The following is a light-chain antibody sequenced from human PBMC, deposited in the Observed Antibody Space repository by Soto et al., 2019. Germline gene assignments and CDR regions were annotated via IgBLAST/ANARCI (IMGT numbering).Light chain of an antibody. J-gene: IGKJ4*01. CDR3: QQYYSTPLT. CDR1: QSVLYSSNNKNY. V-gene: IGKV4-1*01. Sequence: DIVMTQSPDSLAGSLGETATINCKSSQSVLYSSNNKNYLAWYQQKPGQPPKLLIYWASTRESGVPDRFSGSGSGTDFTLTISSLQAEDVAVYYCQQYYSTPLTFGGGTKVDIK. CDR2: WAS.